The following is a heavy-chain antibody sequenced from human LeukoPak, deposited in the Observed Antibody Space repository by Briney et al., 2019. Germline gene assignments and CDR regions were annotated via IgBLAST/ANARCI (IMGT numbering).Heavy chain of an antibody. CDR2: ISISGTTI. CDR1: GFTFTDFY. CDR3: ARDMTTETTGDY. Sequence: PGVPLRLSCAASGFTFTDFYMSWIRQAPGKGLEWVSYISISGTTIYYADSVKGRFTFSRDNAKNSLYLQMNSLRAEDTAVYYCARDMTTETTGDYWGQGTLVTVSS. V-gene: IGHV3-11*04. D-gene: IGHD4-17*01. J-gene: IGHJ4*02.